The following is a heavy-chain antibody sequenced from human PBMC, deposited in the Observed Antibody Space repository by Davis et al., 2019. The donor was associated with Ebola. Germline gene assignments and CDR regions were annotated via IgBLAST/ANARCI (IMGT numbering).Heavy chain of an antibody. V-gene: IGHV3-11*01. CDR2: ISTGGGAI. D-gene: IGHD3-10*01. CDR1: GFTFSDYY. Sequence: PGGSLRLSCAASGFTFSDYYMSWIRQAPGKRLEWLSYISTGGGAIYYSDSVKGRFTISRDNAKNSVYLQMNSLGVDDTAVYYCARGPRITMVQGVINFWGQGTLVSVSS. CDR3: ARGPRITMVQGVINF. J-gene: IGHJ4*02.